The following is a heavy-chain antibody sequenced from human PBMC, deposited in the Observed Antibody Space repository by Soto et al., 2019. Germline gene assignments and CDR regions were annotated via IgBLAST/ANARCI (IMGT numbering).Heavy chain of an antibody. CDR2: IKTDGSEQ. D-gene: IGHD5-12*01. V-gene: IGHV3-7*03. Sequence: QPGGSLRLSCAASGITLSNYWMSWVRQAPGEGLEWVAHIKTDGSEQYYVDSVRGRFTISRDNGQNALYLQMNSLRADDTAVYYCAKGYTGYVFFDLWGQGTLVTVSS. CDR3: AKGYTGYVFFDL. CDR1: GITLSNYW. J-gene: IGHJ4*02.